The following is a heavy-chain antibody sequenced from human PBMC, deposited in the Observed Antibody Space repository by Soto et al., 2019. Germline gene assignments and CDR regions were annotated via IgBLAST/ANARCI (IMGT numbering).Heavy chain of an antibody. CDR3: TNDIRTSN. V-gene: IGHV3-7*02. CDR2: IKQDGSEK. Sequence: PGGSLRLSCAASGITFTNHWMTWVRQAPGKGLEWVANIKQDGSEKNYVDSVKGRFTISRDNAKNSVYLEMNSLRVEDTAVYYCTNDIRTSNWGQRTLVTVSS. CDR1: GITFTNHW. D-gene: IGHD3-9*01. J-gene: IGHJ4*02.